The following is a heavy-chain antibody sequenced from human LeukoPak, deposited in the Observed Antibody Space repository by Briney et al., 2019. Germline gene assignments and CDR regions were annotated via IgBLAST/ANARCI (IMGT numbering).Heavy chain of an antibody. CDR2: ISSSSSYI. CDR1: GFTFSSYS. Sequence: GGSLRLSCAASGFTFSSYSMNWVRQAPGKGLEWVSSISSSSSYIYYADSVKGRFTISRDNAKNSLYLQMNSLRAEDTAVYYCARDSSGWSPLYYYYGMDVWGQGTLVTVSS. CDR3: ARDSSGWSPLYYYYGMDV. J-gene: IGHJ6*02. D-gene: IGHD6-19*01. V-gene: IGHV3-21*01.